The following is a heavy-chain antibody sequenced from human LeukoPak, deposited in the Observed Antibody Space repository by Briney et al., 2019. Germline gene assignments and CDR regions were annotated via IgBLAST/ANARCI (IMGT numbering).Heavy chain of an antibody. V-gene: IGHV3-48*02. CDR1: GFTFSNYN. D-gene: IGHD5-18*01. J-gene: IGHJ4*02. Sequence: GGSLRLSCAASGFTFSNYNMNWVRQAPGKGREWVSYISSSSGTIYYANSVKGRFTISRDNANNSLFLQINSLRDEDTAVYYCARAQTVNTYGFHYWGQGTLVTVSS. CDR3: ARAQTVNTYGFHY. CDR2: ISSSSGTI.